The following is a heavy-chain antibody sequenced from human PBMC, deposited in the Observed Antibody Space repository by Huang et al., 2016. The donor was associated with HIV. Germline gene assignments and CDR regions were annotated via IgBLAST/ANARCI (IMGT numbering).Heavy chain of an antibody. Sequence: EVQLVESGGGLVQPGRSLRLSCAASGFTFDDYAMHWVRQAPGEGLRWVSVIGWNSGSIGYADSVKGRFTISRDNAKNSLYLQMNSLRAEDTALYYCAKRASGWYAFDYWGQGTLVTVSS. CDR2: IGWNSGSI. CDR3: AKRASGWYAFDY. J-gene: IGHJ4*02. V-gene: IGHV3-9*01. CDR1: GFTFDDYA. D-gene: IGHD6-19*01.